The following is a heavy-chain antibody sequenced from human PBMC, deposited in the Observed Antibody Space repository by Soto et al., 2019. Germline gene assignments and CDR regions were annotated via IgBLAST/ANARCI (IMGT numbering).Heavy chain of an antibody. V-gene: IGHV4-61*08. CDR1: GGSISSGGYY. CDR2: IYYSGST. D-gene: IGHD3-22*01. CDR3: ARCDYDSSGYYYLSDY. J-gene: IGHJ4*02. Sequence: SETLSLTCTVSGGSISSGGYYWSWIRQPPGKGLDWIGYIYYSGSTNYNPSLKSRVTISVDTSKNQFSLKLSSVTAAETAVYYCARCDYDSSGYYYLSDYWGQGTLVTVSS.